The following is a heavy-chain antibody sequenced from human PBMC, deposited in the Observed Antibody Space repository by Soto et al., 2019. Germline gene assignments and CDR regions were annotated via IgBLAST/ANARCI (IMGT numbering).Heavy chain of an antibody. V-gene: IGHV1-3*01. J-gene: IGHJ3*02. D-gene: IGHD2-15*01. CDR2: INAGNGNT. Sequence: ASVKVSCKASGYTFTSYSMHWVRQAPGQRLEWMGWINAGNGNTKYSQKFQGRVTITRDTSAGTAYMELSSLRSEDTAVYYCARECPDGGGSDERPDHDAFDIWGQGTMVTVSS. CDR1: GYTFTSYS. CDR3: ARECPDGGGSDERPDHDAFDI.